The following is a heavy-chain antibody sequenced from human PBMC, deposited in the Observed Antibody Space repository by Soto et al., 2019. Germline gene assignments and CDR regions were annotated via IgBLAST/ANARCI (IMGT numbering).Heavy chain of an antibody. J-gene: IGHJ4*02. D-gene: IGHD3-10*01. CDR2: INPANGDT. CDR3: ARDDAGGGDKY. Sequence: QVQLVQSGAEVKEPGASVKVSCKASGYTLTIGAMHWVRQAPGQGLEWMGWINPANGDTIYSKKFQGRVTINSDTSASTVWMELSSLEVTAVFFCARDDAGGGDKYWGQGTLVTVSS. V-gene: IGHV1-3*01. CDR1: GYTLTIGA.